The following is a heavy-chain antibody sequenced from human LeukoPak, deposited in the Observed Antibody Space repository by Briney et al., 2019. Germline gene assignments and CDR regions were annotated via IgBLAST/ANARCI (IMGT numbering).Heavy chain of an antibody. D-gene: IGHD6-6*01. CDR2: IYSGGGT. Sequence: PGGSLRLSCAASGFTVRNNYMSWVRQAPGKGLEWVSLIYSGGGTYYADSVKGRFTISRDSSKNTLFLQLNSLRAEDTAVYYCATRSIAAPNWGQGTLVTVSS. J-gene: IGHJ4*02. CDR1: GFTVRNNY. V-gene: IGHV3-66*01. CDR3: ATRSIAAPN.